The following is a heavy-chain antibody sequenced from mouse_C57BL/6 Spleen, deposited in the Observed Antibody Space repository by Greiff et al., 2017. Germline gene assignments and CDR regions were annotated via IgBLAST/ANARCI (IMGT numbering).Heavy chain of an antibody. J-gene: IGHJ2*01. CDR1: GYTFTSYW. V-gene: IGHV1-59*01. D-gene: IGHD2-1*01. CDR3: ARRSIYGNYFDY. CDR2: IDPSDSYT. Sequence: QVQLQQPGAELVRPGTSVKLSCKASGYTFTSYWMHWVKQRPGQGLEWIGVIDPSDSYTNYNQKFKGKATLTVDTSSSTAYMQLSSLTSEDSAVYYCARRSIYGNYFDYWGQGTTLTVSS.